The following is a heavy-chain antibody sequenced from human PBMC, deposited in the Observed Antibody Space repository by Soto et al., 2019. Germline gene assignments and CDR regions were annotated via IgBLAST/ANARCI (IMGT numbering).Heavy chain of an antibody. CDR3: ARLNGYCVSTGCHGYYGMDV. V-gene: IGHV4-59*08. Sequence: CTVSGGSISSYYWSWIRQPPGKGLEWIGYIYYSGSTNYNPSLKSRVTISVDTSMNEFSLRLSSVTAADTAVYYCARLNGYCVSTGCHGYYGMDVWGQGTTVTVSS. J-gene: IGHJ6*02. CDR1: GGSISSYY. CDR2: IYYSGST. D-gene: IGHD2-2*03.